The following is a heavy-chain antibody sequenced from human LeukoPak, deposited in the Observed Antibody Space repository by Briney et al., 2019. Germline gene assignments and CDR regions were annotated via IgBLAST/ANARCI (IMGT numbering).Heavy chain of an antibody. D-gene: IGHD6-19*01. CDR2: MSRSSDYT. Sequence: GGSLRLSCAASTFTFSSYYMNWVRQAPGKGLEWISSMSRSSDYTYYADSVKGRFTISRDNAKKSLYLQMNSLRAEDTAVYYCAVAGLSYWYFDLWGRGTLVTVSS. V-gene: IGHV3-21*01. J-gene: IGHJ2*01. CDR3: AVAGLSYWYFDL. CDR1: TFTFSSYY.